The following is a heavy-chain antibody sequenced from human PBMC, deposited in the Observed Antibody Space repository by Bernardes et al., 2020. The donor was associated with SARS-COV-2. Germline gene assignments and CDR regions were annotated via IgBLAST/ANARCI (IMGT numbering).Heavy chain of an antibody. CDR2: IYYSGST. D-gene: IGHD3-22*01. V-gene: IGHV4-59*01. CDR3: ARGGRHNAYYYDSSAPSALDY. CDR1: GCSISSYY. J-gene: IGHJ4*02. Sequence: SETLSLTCTVSGCSISSYYWSWIRQPPGKGLEWIGYIYYSGSTNYNPSLKSRVTISVDTSKNQFSLKLSSVTAADTAVYYCARGGRHNAYYYDSSAPSALDYWGQGTLVTVSS.